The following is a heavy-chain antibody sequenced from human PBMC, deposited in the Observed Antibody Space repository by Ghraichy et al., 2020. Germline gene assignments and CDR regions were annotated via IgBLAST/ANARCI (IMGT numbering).Heavy chain of an antibody. CDR1: GGSFSGYY. CDR2: INHSGST. J-gene: IGHJ5*02. Sequence: SETLSLTCAVYGGSFSGYYWSWIRQPPGKGLEWIGEINHSGSTNYNPSLKSRVTISVDTSKNQFSLKLSSVTAADTAVYYCARGVVDPPVLRFLKQTDWFDPWGQGTLVTVSS. D-gene: IGHD3-3*01. CDR3: ARGVVDPPVLRFLKQTDWFDP. V-gene: IGHV4-34*01.